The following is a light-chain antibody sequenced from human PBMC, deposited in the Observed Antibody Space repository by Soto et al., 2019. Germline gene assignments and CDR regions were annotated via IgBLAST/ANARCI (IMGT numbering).Light chain of an antibody. CDR1: QSVSSN. CDR2: DAS. J-gene: IGKJ3*01. V-gene: IGKV3-15*01. Sequence: EIVLTQSPATLSVSPGERATLSCRASQSVSSNLAWYQQKPGQAPRLLIYDASTRATGIPARFSGSGSGTEFTLTISILQSEDLAVYYCKQYSNWPPITFGPGTKVDIK. CDR3: KQYSNWPPIT.